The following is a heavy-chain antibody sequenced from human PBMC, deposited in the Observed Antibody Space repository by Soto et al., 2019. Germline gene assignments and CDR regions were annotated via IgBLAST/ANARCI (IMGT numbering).Heavy chain of an antibody. CDR2: IYDSGST. Sequence: SAETLSLTCTVSGCSISSSSYYWGWMRQPPGKGLEWIGSIYDSGSTYSNPSLQGRVTISVDTSKNQFSLKLSAMTAADTAVYYCARHGAMYGEKSYRYGMEVWGQGTTVTGSS. V-gene: IGHV4-39*01. CDR1: GCSISSSSYY. J-gene: IGHJ6*02. D-gene: IGHD1-26*01. CDR3: ARHGAMYGEKSYRYGMEV.